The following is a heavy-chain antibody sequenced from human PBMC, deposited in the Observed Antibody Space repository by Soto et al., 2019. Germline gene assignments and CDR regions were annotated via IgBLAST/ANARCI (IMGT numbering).Heavy chain of an antibody. CDR2: IIPIFGTA. CDR3: AGNYDGSGSYSDYYYYGMDV. CDR1: GGTFSSYA. J-gene: IGHJ6*02. D-gene: IGHD3-10*01. V-gene: IGHV1-69*01. Sequence: QVQLVQSGAEVKTPGSSVKVSCKASGGTFSSYAISWVRQAPGQGLEWMGGIIPIFGTANYAQKFQGRVTITADESTSTAYMEISSLRSEDTTVYYCAGNYDGSGSYSDYYYYGMDVWVQGTTVTVSS.